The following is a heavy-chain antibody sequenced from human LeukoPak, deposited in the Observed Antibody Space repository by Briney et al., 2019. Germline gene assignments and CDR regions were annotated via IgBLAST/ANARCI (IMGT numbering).Heavy chain of an antibody. CDR2: ISGSGGST. D-gene: IGHD1-26*01. CDR3: ATGKRSYPLDY. J-gene: IGHJ4*02. V-gene: IGHV3-23*01. CDR1: GFTFSSYG. Sequence: PGGSLRLSCAASGFTFSSYGMHWVRQAPGKGLEWVSAISGSGGSTYYADSVKGRFTISRDNSKNTLYLQMNSLRAEGTAVYYCATGKRSYPLDYWGQGTLVTVSS.